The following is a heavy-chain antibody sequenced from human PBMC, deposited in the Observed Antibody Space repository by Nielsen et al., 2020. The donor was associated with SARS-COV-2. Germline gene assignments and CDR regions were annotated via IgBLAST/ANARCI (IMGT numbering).Heavy chain of an antibody. CDR3: ARTHDYSNYDY. V-gene: IGHV4-39*01. D-gene: IGHD4-11*01. J-gene: IGHJ4*02. CDR1: GDSINSSSYY. CDR2: ISYSGST. Sequence: SETLSLTCIVSGDSINSSSYYWGWIRQPPWKGLEWIGNISYSGSTYYNPSLKSRVTISVDTSKNQFSLKLSSVTAADTAIYYCARTHDYSNYDYWGQGTLVTVSS.